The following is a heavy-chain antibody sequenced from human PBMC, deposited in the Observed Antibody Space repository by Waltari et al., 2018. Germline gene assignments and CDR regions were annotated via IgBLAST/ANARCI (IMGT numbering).Heavy chain of an antibody. CDR2: IYYSGSS. V-gene: IGHV4-59*01. Sequence: QVQLQESGPGLVKPSETLSLTCTVSGGSISSYYWSWIRQPTGKGLEGIGYIYYSGSSTHNPPLMSRVTISLDPSKNQSSRKLSSVTAAAPAVYYWPRERCGATIFGLRDNWFDPWGQGTLVTVSS. CDR1: GGSISSYY. J-gene: IGHJ5*02. CDR3: PRERCGATIFGLRDNWFDP. D-gene: IGHD3-3*01.